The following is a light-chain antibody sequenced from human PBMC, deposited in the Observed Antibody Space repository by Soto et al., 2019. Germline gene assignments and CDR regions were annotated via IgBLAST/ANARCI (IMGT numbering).Light chain of an antibody. CDR2: KNN. V-gene: IGLV3-9*01. Sequence: SYELTQPLSVSVALGQTARITCGGNNIGGKNVYWYQQKPGQAPVLVIYKNNNRPSGIPARFSGSNSGNTATLTISRAQAGDEADCYCQVWDSSTGVVFGGGTKLTVL. CDR3: QVWDSSTGVV. J-gene: IGLJ2*01. CDR1: NIGGKN.